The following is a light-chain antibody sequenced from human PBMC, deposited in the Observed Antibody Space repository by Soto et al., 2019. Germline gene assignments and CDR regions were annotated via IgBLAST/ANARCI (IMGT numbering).Light chain of an antibody. CDR3: LQDYNYPCT. V-gene: IGKV1-6*01. Sequence: IQMTQSPSSLSASVEDRVIITCRASQGIRDDLGWYQQQPGKAPKLLIYTASRLQSGVPSRFSGSGSGTDFTLTISSLPPEDFATYYCLQDYNYPCTFGQGTKVDIK. CDR2: TAS. CDR1: QGIRDD. J-gene: IGKJ1*01.